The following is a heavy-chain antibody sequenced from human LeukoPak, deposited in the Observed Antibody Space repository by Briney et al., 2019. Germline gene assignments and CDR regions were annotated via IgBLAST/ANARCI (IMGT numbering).Heavy chain of an antibody. CDR2: ISGSGGST. D-gene: IGHD3-22*01. J-gene: IGHJ4*02. Sequence: GGSLRLSCAASGFTFSSYAMSWVRQAPGKGLEWVSAISGSGGSTYYADSVKGRFTISRDNSKNTLYLQMNSLRAEDTAVYYCARGMANKYYYDSSGYYYLDYWGQGTLVTVSS. CDR3: ARGMANKYYYDSSGYYYLDY. CDR1: GFTFSSYA. V-gene: IGHV3-23*01.